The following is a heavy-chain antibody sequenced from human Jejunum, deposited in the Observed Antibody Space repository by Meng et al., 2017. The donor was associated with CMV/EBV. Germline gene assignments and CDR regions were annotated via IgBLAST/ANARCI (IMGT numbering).Heavy chain of an antibody. V-gene: IGHV3-15*01. Sequence: FTFDNAWMTWVRQTPGRGLEWVGLIKSKTDGGTTDYAAPVKGRFTISRDDSKNTMFLQMNSLKTEDTAVYYCARDNDGSSHYSQFDYWGQGTLVTVSS. CDR1: FTFDNAW. D-gene: IGHD3-22*01. CDR3: ARDNDGSSHYSQFDY. J-gene: IGHJ4*02. CDR2: IKSKTDGGTT.